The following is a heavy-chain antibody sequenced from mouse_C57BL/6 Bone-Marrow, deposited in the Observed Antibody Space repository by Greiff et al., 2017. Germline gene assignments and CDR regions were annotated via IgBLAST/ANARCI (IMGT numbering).Heavy chain of an antibody. V-gene: IGHV1-55*01. Sequence: QVQLQQPGAELVKPGASVKMSCKASGYTFTSYWITWVKQRPGQGLEWIGDIYPGSGSTNYNEKFKSKATLTVDTSSSTAYMQLSSLTSEDSAVYYWARYYGSSYDAMDYWGQGTSVTVSS. CDR2: IYPGSGST. CDR3: ARYYGSSYDAMDY. J-gene: IGHJ4*01. D-gene: IGHD1-1*01. CDR1: GYTFTSYW.